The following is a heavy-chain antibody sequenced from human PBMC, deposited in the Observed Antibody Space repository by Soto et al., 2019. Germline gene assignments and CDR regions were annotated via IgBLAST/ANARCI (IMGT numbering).Heavy chain of an antibody. CDR1: GGTFSTYT. J-gene: IGHJ6*02. D-gene: IGHD2-2*01. CDR2: IIPMFGTA. Sequence: QVQLVQSGAEVKKPGSSVKVSCKASGGTFSTYTINWVRQAPGQGLEWMGGIIPMFGTANYAQKFQGRVTITADESTSTAYMEQSSLRSEDTAVYYCARRYCISTSCHYYGMDVWGQGTTVTVSS. V-gene: IGHV1-69*12. CDR3: ARRYCISTSCHYYGMDV.